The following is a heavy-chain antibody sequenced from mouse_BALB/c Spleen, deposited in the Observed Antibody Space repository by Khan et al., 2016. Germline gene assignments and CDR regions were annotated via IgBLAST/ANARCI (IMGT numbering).Heavy chain of an antibody. CDR3: TRRRPYYYGSYFDD. CDR1: GYTFTDYE. D-gene: IGHD1-1*01. J-gene: IGHJ1*01. Sequence: QVRLQQSGAELVRPGASVKLSCKALGYTFTDYEMHWVKQTPVHGLEWIGAIHPGSGGAASNQKFKGKATLTADKSSSTSYMKLSSLTSEDSAVDYCTRRRPYYYGSYFDDWGAGTTVTVSS. V-gene: IGHV1-15*01. CDR2: IHPGSGGA.